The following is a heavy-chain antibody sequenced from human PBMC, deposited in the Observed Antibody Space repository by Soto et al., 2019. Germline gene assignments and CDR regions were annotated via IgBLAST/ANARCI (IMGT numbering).Heavy chain of an antibody. Sequence: QVQLVESGGGVVQPGRSLRLSCAASGFTFSSYGMHWVRQAPGKGLEWVAVIWYDGSNKYYADSVKGRFTISRDNSKNTLYLQMNSLRAEDTAVYYCARPDYDDSSGYYQCPFDYWGQGTLVTVSS. J-gene: IGHJ4*02. V-gene: IGHV3-33*01. CDR1: GFTFSSYG. CDR2: IWYDGSNK. D-gene: IGHD3-22*01. CDR3: ARPDYDDSSGYYQCPFDY.